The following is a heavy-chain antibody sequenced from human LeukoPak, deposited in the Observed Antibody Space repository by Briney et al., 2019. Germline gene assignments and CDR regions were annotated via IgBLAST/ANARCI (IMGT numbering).Heavy chain of an antibody. J-gene: IGHJ4*02. CDR3: ARDGPAAACFDY. V-gene: IGHV3-30*04. Sequence: GRSLRLSCAASGFTFSSYAMHWVRQAPGKGLEWVAVISYDGSNKYYADSVKGRFTISRDYSKNTLYLQMNSLRAEDTAVYYCARDGPAAACFDYWGQGTLVTVSS. D-gene: IGHD6-13*01. CDR1: GFTFSSYA. CDR2: ISYDGSNK.